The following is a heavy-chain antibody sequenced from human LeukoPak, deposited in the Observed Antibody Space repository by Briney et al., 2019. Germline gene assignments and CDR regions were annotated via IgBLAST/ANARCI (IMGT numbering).Heavy chain of an antibody. CDR1: GFTFSSYA. CDR2: ISGWGGTT. Sequence: GGSLRLSCAASGFTFSSYAMTWLRQAPGKGREWVSAISGWGGTTLYAHSVKGRFTISRDNSKNTLYLNMSSLRPEDTAVYYCAKDPNGDYIGAFNNWGQGTTVTVSS. V-gene: IGHV3-23*01. CDR3: AKDPNGDYIGAFNN. D-gene: IGHD4-17*01. J-gene: IGHJ3*02.